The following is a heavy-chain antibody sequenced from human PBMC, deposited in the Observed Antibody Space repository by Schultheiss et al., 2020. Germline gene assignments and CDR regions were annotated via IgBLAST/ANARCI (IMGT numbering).Heavy chain of an antibody. CDR2: IYYSGST. CDR3: ARLGYGSGSYGWFDP. CDR1: GGSVSTANDY. J-gene: IGHJ5*02. D-gene: IGHD3-10*01. V-gene: IGHV4-61*01. Sequence: SETLSLTCTVSGGSVSTANDYWSWIRQPPGKGLEWIGYIYYSGSTYYNPSLKSRVTISVDTSKNQFSLKLSSVTAADTAVYYCARLGYGSGSYGWFDPWGQGTLVTVSS.